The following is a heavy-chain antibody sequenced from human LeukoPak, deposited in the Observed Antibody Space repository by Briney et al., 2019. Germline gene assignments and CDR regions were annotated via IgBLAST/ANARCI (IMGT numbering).Heavy chain of an antibody. CDR2: IYSGGST. Sequence: PGGSLRLSCAASGFTVSSNYMSWVRQAPGKGLEWVSVIYSGGSTYYADSVKGRCTISRDNSENTLYLQMNSLRAEDTAVYYCARDESQTFAFDIWGQGTMVTVSS. CDR1: GFTVSSNY. CDR3: ARDESQTFAFDI. J-gene: IGHJ3*02. V-gene: IGHV3-66*01.